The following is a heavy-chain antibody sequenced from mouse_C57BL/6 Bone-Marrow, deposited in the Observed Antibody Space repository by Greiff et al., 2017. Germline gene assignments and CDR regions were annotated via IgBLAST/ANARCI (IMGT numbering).Heavy chain of an antibody. Sequence: EVQLVESGGGLVQPGGSLSLSCAASGFTFTDYYMSWVRQPPGKALEWLGFIRNKANGYTTEYSASVKGRFTISRDNSQSILYLQMNALRAEDSATYYCASFTGDAMDYWGQGTSVTVSS. J-gene: IGHJ4*01. CDR2: IRNKANGYTT. CDR3: ASFTGDAMDY. CDR1: GFTFTDYY. V-gene: IGHV7-3*01.